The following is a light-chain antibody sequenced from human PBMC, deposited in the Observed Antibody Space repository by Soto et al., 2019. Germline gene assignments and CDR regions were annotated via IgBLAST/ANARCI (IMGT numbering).Light chain of an antibody. CDR2: MAS. CDR3: QRYYSFPLT. J-gene: IGKJ4*01. CDR1: RNINNL. V-gene: IGKV1-5*03. Sequence: DIQMTQSPSTLSASVGDRVAITCRASRNINNLLAWYQQKPGKAPKLLIYMASSLESGVPSRFSGSGSGTEFTLTISSLQPDDFATYYCQRYYSFPLTFGGGTKVEIK.